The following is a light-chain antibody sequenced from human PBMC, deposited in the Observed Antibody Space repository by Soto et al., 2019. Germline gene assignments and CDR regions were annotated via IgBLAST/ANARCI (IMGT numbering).Light chain of an antibody. V-gene: IGKV1-5*03. CDR3: QQYNSYWT. J-gene: IGKJ1*01. CDR2: KAS. Sequence: DIQMTQSPSTPSASVGDRVTITCRASHSISTWLAWYQQKPGKAPKLLIYKASSLESGVPSRFSGSGSGTEFTLTISSLQPDDVATYYCQQYNSYWTFGQGTKVEIK. CDR1: HSISTW.